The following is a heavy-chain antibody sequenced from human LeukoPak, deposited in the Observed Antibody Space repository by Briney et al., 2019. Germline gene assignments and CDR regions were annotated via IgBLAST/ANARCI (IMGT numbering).Heavy chain of an antibody. CDR3: ARESLWFGELGELWFDP. J-gene: IGHJ5*02. CDR2: IYHSGST. Sequence: SETLSLTCTVSGGSISSGGYYWSWIRQPPGKGLEWIGYIYHSGSTYYNPSLKSRATISVDRSKNQFSLKLSSVTAADTAVYYCARESLWFGELGELWFDPWGQGTLVTVSS. CDR1: GGSISSGGYY. V-gene: IGHV4-30-2*01. D-gene: IGHD3-10*01.